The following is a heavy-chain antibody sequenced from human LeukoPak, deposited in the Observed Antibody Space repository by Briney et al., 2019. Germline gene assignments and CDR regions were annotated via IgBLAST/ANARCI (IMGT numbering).Heavy chain of an antibody. D-gene: IGHD3-3*01. CDR3: ARFSDFWSGYWDYYYVDV. J-gene: IGHJ6*03. CDR2: FDPEDGET. V-gene: IGHV1-24*01. Sequence: ASVKVSCKASGYTLTELSMHWVRQAPGKGLEWMVGFDPEDGETIYAQKFQGRVTMTEDTSTDTAYMELSSLRSEDTAVYYCARFSDFWSGYWDYYYVDVWGKGTTVTVSS. CDR1: GYTLTELS.